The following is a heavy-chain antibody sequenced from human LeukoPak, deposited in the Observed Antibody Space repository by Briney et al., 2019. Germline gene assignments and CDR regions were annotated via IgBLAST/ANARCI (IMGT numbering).Heavy chain of an antibody. Sequence: SGPTLVHPTPTLTLTCTFSGFSLSTSGMRVSWIRQPPGKALEWLALIDWDDDKFYSTSLKTRLTISKDTSKNQVVLTMTNMDPVDTATYYCARIRGYSYGYIFDYWGQGTLVTVSS. V-gene: IGHV2-70*04. CDR1: GFSLSTSGMR. CDR3: ARIRGYSYGYIFDY. CDR2: IDWDDDK. J-gene: IGHJ4*02. D-gene: IGHD5-18*01.